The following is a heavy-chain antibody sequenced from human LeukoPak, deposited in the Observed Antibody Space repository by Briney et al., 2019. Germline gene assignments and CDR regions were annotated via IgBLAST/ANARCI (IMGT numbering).Heavy chain of an antibody. CDR3: ARGSSGFVNGLDI. Sequence: PGGSLRLSCAASGFTFSSYWMHWVRQAPGKGLVWVSRIKSDGSSTSYADSVKGRFTISRDNAKNTLYLQMNSLRAEDTAVYSRARGSSGFVNGLDIWGQGTMVTVSS. V-gene: IGHV3-74*01. D-gene: IGHD3-22*01. CDR2: IKSDGSST. J-gene: IGHJ3*02. CDR1: GFTFSSYW.